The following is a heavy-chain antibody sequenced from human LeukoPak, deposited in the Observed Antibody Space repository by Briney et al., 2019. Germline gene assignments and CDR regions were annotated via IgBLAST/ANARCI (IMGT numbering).Heavy chain of an antibody. Sequence: QPGGSLRLSCAASGFTVSSNYMSWVRQAPGKVLEWVSSLYSGDSTYYADSVKGRFTISRDNSKNTLYLQITSLRAEDAALYYCAGRAELGRGFDYWGQGTLVTVSS. CDR3: AGRAELGRGFDY. CDR1: GFTVSSNY. J-gene: IGHJ4*02. D-gene: IGHD7-27*01. V-gene: IGHV3-66*01. CDR2: LYSGDST.